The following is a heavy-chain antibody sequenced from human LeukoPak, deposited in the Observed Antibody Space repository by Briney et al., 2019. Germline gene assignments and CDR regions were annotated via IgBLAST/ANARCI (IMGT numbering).Heavy chain of an antibody. V-gene: IGHV4-34*01. J-gene: IGHJ3*02. D-gene: IGHD3-22*01. CDR1: GGSFSGYY. CDR3: ARHVHSSLIGDAFDI. CDR2: INHSGST. Sequence: PSETLSLTCAVYGGSFSGYYWSWIRQPPGKGLEWIGEINHSGSTNYNPSLKSRVTISVDTSKNQLSLKLSSVTAADTAVYYCARHVHSSLIGDAFDIWGQGTMVTVSS.